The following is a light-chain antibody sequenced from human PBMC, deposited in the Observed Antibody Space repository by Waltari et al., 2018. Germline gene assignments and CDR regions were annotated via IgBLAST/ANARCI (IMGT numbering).Light chain of an antibody. V-gene: IGLV2-14*01. Sequence: QSALTQPASVPGSPGQSITISCTGTDSAVGDYNFVSWYRQHPGKAPHLIIYEVSERPPGISDRFSGSKSDNTASLTISGLQADDEAVYYCSSYTTSNAPGVFGTGTKVTVL. CDR2: EVS. J-gene: IGLJ1*01. CDR1: DSAVGDYNF. CDR3: SSYTTSNAPGV.